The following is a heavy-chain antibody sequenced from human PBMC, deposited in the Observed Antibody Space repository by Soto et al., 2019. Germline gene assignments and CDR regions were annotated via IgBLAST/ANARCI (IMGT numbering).Heavy chain of an antibody. V-gene: IGHV4-61*01. CDR1: GDSVTRANDY. CDR2: LYNSGST. Sequence: QVRLQESGPGLVKPSETLCLTCSVSGDSVTRANDYWIWLRQAPGKGLEWIGYLYNSGSTNYKPSLRSRVSLSLDTSKNQFSVNLTSVTTADSAIYYCAKLQPPGWIDAWGHGTLVAVS. D-gene: IGHD4-4*01. CDR3: AKLQPPGWIDA. J-gene: IGHJ5*01.